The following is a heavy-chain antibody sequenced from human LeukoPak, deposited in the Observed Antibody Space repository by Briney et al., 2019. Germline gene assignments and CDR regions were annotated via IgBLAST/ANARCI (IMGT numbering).Heavy chain of an antibody. D-gene: IGHD5-18*01. CDR1: GGSISSYY. Sequence: SETLSLTCTVSGGSISSYYWSWIRQPPGKGLEWIGYIYYSGSTNYNPSLKSRVTISVDTSKNQFSLKLSSVTAADTAVYYCARVSGYSYGNSYYYDYGMDVWGQGTTVTVSS. CDR2: IYYSGST. J-gene: IGHJ6*02. V-gene: IGHV4-59*01. CDR3: ARVSGYSYGNSYYYDYGMDV.